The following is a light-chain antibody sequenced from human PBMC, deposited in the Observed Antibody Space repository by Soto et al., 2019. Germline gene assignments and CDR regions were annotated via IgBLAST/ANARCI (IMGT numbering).Light chain of an antibody. J-gene: IGKJ1*01. CDR1: QTVSGSY. Sequence: EIVLTQSPGTLSLSPGERATLSCRASQTVSGSYLAWYQQRPGQAPRLLIYRASRRATGIPDRFSGSGSGADFTLTISRLEPEDLAVYYCHQYVTSPLTLGQGTKVESK. CDR2: RAS. V-gene: IGKV3-20*01. CDR3: HQYVTSPLT.